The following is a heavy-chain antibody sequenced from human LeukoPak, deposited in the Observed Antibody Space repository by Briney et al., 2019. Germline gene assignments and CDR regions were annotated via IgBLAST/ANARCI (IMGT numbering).Heavy chain of an antibody. CDR1: GGSFSGYC. V-gene: IGHV4-34*01. J-gene: IGHJ3*02. CDR3: ASTDRGGDAFDI. D-gene: IGHD3-10*01. Sequence: SETLSLTCAVYGGSFSGYCWNWIRQPPGKGLEWIGEINHLGSTNYNPSLKSRVTISVDTSKNQFSLKLSSVTAADTAVYNCASTDRGGDAFDIWGQGTMVTVSS. CDR2: INHLGST.